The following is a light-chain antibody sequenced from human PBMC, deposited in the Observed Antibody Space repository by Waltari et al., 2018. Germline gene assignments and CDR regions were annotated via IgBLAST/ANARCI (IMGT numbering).Light chain of an antibody. Sequence: QSVLTQPPSVSGAPGQRVTISCTGSTSNVGATYGVYWYQQLPGEAPNLLIPADSSRPSGVPDRVSGSKSGTAAYRAITGLQAEDEADYYCQSYDGSLTGWVFGGGTNLAVL. J-gene: IGLJ3*02. CDR2: ADS. CDR3: QSYDGSLTGWV. CDR1: TSNVGATYG. V-gene: IGLV1-40*01.